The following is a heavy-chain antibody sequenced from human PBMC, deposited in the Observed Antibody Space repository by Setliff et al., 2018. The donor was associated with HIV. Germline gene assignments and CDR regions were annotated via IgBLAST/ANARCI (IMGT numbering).Heavy chain of an antibody. D-gene: IGHD4-17*01. CDR1: GYTLSELS. CDR3: ARFDHYGDYGRIGDAFDI. V-gene: IGHV1-24*01. CDR2: FDPADGET. J-gene: IGHJ3*02. Sequence: GASVKVSCKVSGYTLSELSMHWVRQAPGKGLEWMGGFDPADGETIYAQQFQGRVTMTADKSSNTAYMELSSLRAEDTAVYYCARFDHYGDYGRIGDAFDIWGQGTMVTVSS.